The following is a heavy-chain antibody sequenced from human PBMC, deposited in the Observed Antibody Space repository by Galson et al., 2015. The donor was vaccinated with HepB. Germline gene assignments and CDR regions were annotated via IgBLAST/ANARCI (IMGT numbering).Heavy chain of an antibody. CDR1: GFTVSSNY. J-gene: IGHJ6*02. CDR3: ARDIGGSRYYYYGMDV. CDR2: IYSDGST. Sequence: SLRLSCAASGFTVSSNYMSWVRQAPGKGLEWVSVIYSDGSTYYADSVKGRFTISRHHSKNTLYLQMNSLRAEDTAVYYCARDIGGSRYYYYGMDVWGQGTTVTVSS. D-gene: IGHD6-25*01. V-gene: IGHV3-53*01.